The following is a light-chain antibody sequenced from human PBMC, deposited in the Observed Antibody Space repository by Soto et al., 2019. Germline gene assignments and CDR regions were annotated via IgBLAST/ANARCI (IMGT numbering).Light chain of an antibody. V-gene: IGKV1-39*01. CDR1: QSIINY. CDR2: AAS. Sequence: DLQMTQSPSSLSASVGDRVTITCRASQSIINYLNWYQLRPGKAPRLLIYAASSLQSGVPSRFTGGGSGTHFTLTISNLQPEDSATYCCQQSFTTPLTFGGGTKVEIK. J-gene: IGKJ4*01. CDR3: QQSFTTPLT.